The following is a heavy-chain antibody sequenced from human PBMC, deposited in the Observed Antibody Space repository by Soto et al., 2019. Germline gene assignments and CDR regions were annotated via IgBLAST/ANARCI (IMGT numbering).Heavy chain of an antibody. J-gene: IGHJ5*02. D-gene: IGHD2-8*01. CDR2: IYYSGST. CDR1: GGSISSGGYY. Sequence: QVQLQESGPGLVKPSQTLSLTCTVSGGSISSGGYYWSWIRQHPGKGLEWIGYIYYSGSTYYTPPLKSRVTISVDTSKNQFSLKLSSVTAADTAVYYCARYPGLLYHWFDPWGQGTLVTVSS. V-gene: IGHV4-31*03. CDR3: ARYPGLLYHWFDP.